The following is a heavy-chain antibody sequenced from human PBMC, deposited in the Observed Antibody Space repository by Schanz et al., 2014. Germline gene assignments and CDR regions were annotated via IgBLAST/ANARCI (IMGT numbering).Heavy chain of an antibody. Sequence: QVQLVESGGGVVQFGRSLRLSCVASGFTFSIYGMHWVRQAPGKGLEWVAVISYDGSNKYYADSVKGRFTISRDNSKNTLYLQMNSLRTEDTAVYYCARDAADFYDILTEEDYWGQGTLVTVSS. J-gene: IGHJ4*02. CDR1: GFTFSIYG. V-gene: IGHV3-30*19. D-gene: IGHD3-9*01. CDR2: ISYDGSNK. CDR3: ARDAADFYDILTEEDY.